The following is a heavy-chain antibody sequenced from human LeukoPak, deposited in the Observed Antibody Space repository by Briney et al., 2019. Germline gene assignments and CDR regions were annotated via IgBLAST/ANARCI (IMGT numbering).Heavy chain of an antibody. D-gene: IGHD3-22*01. J-gene: IGHJ4*02. CDR1: GFTFSSYS. V-gene: IGHV3-48*02. Sequence: GGSLRLSCAASGFTFSSYSMNWVRQAPGKGLEWVSYISSGSSTIYYADSVKGRFTISRDNAKNSLYLQMNSLRDEDTAVYYCARDRSRFHYDSSGPFDYWGQGTLVTVSS. CDR3: ARDRSRFHYDSSGPFDY. CDR2: ISSGSSTI.